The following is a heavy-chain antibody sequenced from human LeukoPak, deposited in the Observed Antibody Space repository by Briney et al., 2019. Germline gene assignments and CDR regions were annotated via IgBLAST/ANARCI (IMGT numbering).Heavy chain of an antibody. V-gene: IGHV3-23*01. Sequence: PVGSLRLSCAASGFTFSSYAMSWVRQAPGKGLEWVSAISGSGGSTYYADSVKGRFTISRDNSKNTLYLQMNSLRAEDTAVYYCASLMGYCSSTSCQNFDYWGQGTLVTVSS. CDR2: ISGSGGST. D-gene: IGHD2-2*01. CDR3: ASLMGYCSSTSCQNFDY. J-gene: IGHJ4*02. CDR1: GFTFSSYA.